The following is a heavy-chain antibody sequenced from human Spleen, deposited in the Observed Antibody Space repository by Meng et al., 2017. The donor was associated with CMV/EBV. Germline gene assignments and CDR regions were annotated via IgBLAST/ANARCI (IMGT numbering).Heavy chain of an antibody. CDR2: IYSGGSST. V-gene: IGHV3-23*03. J-gene: IGHJ6*02. CDR3: AKAMDSSSSLIRYYYYGMDV. CDR1: GFIFSSYA. Sequence: GESLKISCAASGFIFSSYAMSWVRQAPGKGLEWVSVIYSGGSSTYYADSVKGRFTISRDNSKNSLYLQMNSLRAEDTAVYYCAKAMDSSSSLIRYYYYGMDVWGQGTTVTVSS. D-gene: IGHD6-6*01.